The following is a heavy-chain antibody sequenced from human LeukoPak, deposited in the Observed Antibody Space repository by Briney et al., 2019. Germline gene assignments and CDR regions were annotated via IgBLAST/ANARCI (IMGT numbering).Heavy chain of an antibody. J-gene: IGHJ5*02. CDR2: IYYSGST. Sequence: SETLSLTCTVSGGSISSYYWSWIRQPPGKGLEWIGYIYYSGSTNYNPSLKSRVTISVDTSKNQFSLKLSSVTAADTAVYYCARELPYYDILTGYYNNWFDPWGQGILVTVSS. CDR3: ARELPYYDILTGYYNNWFDP. V-gene: IGHV4-59*01. CDR1: GGSISSYY. D-gene: IGHD3-9*01.